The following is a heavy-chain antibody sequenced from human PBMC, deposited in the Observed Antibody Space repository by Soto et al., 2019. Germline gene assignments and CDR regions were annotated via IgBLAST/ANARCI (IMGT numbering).Heavy chain of an antibody. V-gene: IGHV1-2*02. J-gene: IGHJ5*02. Sequence: QVQLVQSGAEVKKPGASVKVSCKASGYTFTAYYMHWVRQAPGQGLEWMGWINPNSGGTYHAQNLHGRVTMTRDTSTTTDYMELASLISDETAVYYCARGGGRGYNELDPWGHGTLVIVSS. CDR3: ARGGGRGYNELDP. D-gene: IGHD5-12*01. CDR1: GYTFTAYY. CDR2: INPNSGGT.